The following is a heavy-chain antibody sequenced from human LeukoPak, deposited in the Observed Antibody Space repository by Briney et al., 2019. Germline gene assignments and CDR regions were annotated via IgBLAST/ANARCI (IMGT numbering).Heavy chain of an antibody. CDR2: ISSSSSYI. J-gene: IGHJ5*02. CDR1: GFTFSSYI. Sequence: GGSLRLSCAASGFTFSSYIMNWVHQAPGKGLEWVSSISSSSSYIYYADSVKGRFTISRDNAKNSLYLQMNSLRAEDTAVYYCAGGYCSSTSCYPYNWFDPWGQGTLVTVSS. V-gene: IGHV3-21*01. CDR3: AGGYCSSTSCYPYNWFDP. D-gene: IGHD2-2*01.